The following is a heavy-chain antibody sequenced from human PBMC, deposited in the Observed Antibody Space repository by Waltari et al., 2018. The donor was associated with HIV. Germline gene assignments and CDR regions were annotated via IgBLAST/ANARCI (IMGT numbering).Heavy chain of an antibody. CDR2: IKSKQSGGTV. CDR3: TTGSSGAEDY. D-gene: IGHD3-22*01. CDR1: GIDFRKYW. Sequence: EVQLVESGGGLVKPGEYLRVYCAASGIDFRKYWMSWFRQAPEKGLEWVGRIKSKQSGGTVDYAAPVKGRFTISRDDSKNMMYLQMDSLESEDTAVYYCTTGSSGAEDYWGQGTLVTVSS. J-gene: IGHJ4*02. V-gene: IGHV3-15*01.